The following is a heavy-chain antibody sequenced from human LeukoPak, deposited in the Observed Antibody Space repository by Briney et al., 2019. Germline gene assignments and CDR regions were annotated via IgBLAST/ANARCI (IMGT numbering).Heavy chain of an antibody. J-gene: IGHJ6*03. CDR3: ARDGAYCGGDCYSNYYYYMDV. CDR1: GYTFTGYY. CDR2: IIPIFGTA. D-gene: IGHD2-21*02. V-gene: IGHV1-69*13. Sequence: SVKVSCKASGYTFTGYYMHWVRQAPGQGLEWMGGIIPIFGTANYAQKFQGRVTITADESTSTAYMELSSLRSEDTAVYYCARDGAYCGGDCYSNYYYYMDVWGKGTTVTVSS.